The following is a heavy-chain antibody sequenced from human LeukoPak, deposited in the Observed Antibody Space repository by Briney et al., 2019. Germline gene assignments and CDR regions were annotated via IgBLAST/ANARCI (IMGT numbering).Heavy chain of an antibody. Sequence: PSETLSLTCTVSGGPIGSSSYYWGWIRQPPGKGLEWIGSIYYSGSTYYDPSLKSRVTISVDTSKNHFSLKLSSVTAADTAVYYCATQGGFRTGFDPWGQGTLVTVSS. V-gene: IGHV4-39*01. CDR2: IYYSGST. CDR3: ATQGGFRTGFDP. J-gene: IGHJ5*02. D-gene: IGHD3/OR15-3a*01. CDR1: GGPIGSSSYY.